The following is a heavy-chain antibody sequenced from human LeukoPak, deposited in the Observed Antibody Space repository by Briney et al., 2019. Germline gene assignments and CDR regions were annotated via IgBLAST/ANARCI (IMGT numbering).Heavy chain of an antibody. J-gene: IGHJ5*02. Sequence: SVKVSCKASGGTFSSYAISWVRQAPGQGLEWMGGIIPIFGTANYAQKFQGRVTITADESTSTAYMELSSLRSEDTAVYYCARSYDFWSGYYPFDPWGQGILVTVSS. CDR1: GGTFSSYA. D-gene: IGHD3-3*01. CDR2: IIPIFGTA. V-gene: IGHV1-69*01. CDR3: ARSYDFWSGYYPFDP.